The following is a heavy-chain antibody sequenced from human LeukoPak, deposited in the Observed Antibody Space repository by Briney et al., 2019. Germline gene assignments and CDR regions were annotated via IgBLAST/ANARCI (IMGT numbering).Heavy chain of an antibody. V-gene: IGHV3-7*01. J-gene: IGHJ4*02. D-gene: IGHD3-10*01. Sequence: GGSLRLSCAASGFTFSSYWMSWVRQAPGKGLEWVANIKQDGSEKYYVDSVKGRFTIPRDNAKNSLCLQMNSLRAEDTAVYYCARVFSYLGRGFDYWGQGTLVTVSS. CDR2: IKQDGSEK. CDR1: GFTFSSYW. CDR3: ARVFSYLGRGFDY.